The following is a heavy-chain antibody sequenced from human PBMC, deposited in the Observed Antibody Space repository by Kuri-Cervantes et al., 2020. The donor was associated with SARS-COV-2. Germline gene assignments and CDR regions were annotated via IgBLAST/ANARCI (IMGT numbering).Heavy chain of an antibody. V-gene: IGHV4-61*02. CDR3: ARYIAARPRGKNYYYYMDV. Sequence: SCTVSGGSISSGGYYWSWIRQPAGKGLEWIGRIYTSGSTNYNPSLKSRVTMSVDTSKNQFSLKLSSVTAADTAVYYCARYIAARPRGKNYYYYMDVWGKGTTVTVSS. CDR2: IYTSGST. J-gene: IGHJ6*03. CDR1: GGSISSGGYY. D-gene: IGHD6-6*01.